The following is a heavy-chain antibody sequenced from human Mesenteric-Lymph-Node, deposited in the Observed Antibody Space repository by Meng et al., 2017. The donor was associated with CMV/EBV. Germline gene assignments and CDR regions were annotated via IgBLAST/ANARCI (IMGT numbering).Heavy chain of an antibody. D-gene: IGHD3-3*01. V-gene: IGHV1-46*01. CDR1: GYTFTNYY. J-gene: IGHJ4*02. CDR3: ARGLRPGVSSRPLNYFDY. Sequence: ASVKVSCKTSGYTFTNYYIDWVRQAPGQGLEWMGIINPGGDTASYAQKFQGRVTMTRDTSTSTVYLELSSLRSEDTAVYYCARGLRPGVSSRPLNYFDYWGQGTLVTVSS. CDR2: INPGGDTA.